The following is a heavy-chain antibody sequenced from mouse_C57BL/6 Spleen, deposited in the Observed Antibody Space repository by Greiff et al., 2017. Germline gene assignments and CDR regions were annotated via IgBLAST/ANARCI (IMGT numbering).Heavy chain of an antibody. Sequence: VKLVESGPGLVAPSQSLSITCTVSGFSLTSYAISWVRQPPGKGLEWLGVIWTGGGTNYNSALKSRLSISKDNSKSQVFLKMNSLQTDDTARYYCARNSLIYYGNLYAMDYWGQGTSVTVSS. V-gene: IGHV2-9-1*01. CDR1: GFSLTSYA. J-gene: IGHJ4*01. CDR3: ARNSLIYYGNLYAMDY. CDR2: IWTGGGT. D-gene: IGHD2-1*01.